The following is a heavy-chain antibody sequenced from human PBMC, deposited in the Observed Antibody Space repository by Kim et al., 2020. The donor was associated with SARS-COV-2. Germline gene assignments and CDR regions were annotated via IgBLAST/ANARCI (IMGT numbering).Heavy chain of an antibody. CDR2: IYPGDSDT. CDR1: GYSFSNYW. V-gene: IGHV5-51*01. CDR3: ARQGGEQWVGYYFHF. Sequence: GESLKISCKGSGYSFSNYWIGWVRQMPGKGLEWMGIIYPGDSDTTYSPSFQGQVTLSADKSINTAYLQWTSLKASDTAMYYCARQGGEQWVGYYFHFWGQGTLVTVSS. J-gene: IGHJ4*02. D-gene: IGHD6-19*01.